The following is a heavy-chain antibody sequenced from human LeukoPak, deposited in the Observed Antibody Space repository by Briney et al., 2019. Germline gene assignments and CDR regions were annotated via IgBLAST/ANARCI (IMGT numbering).Heavy chain of an antibody. Sequence: GASVKVSCKSAGYTFTGYYMHLVRQAPGQGLELMGWINPNSGGTNYAQKFQGRVTMTRDTAISTAYMELSRLRSDDTAVYYCAREGVDWNHSVYYFDYWGQGTLVTVSS. D-gene: IGHD1-1*01. CDR3: AREGVDWNHSVYYFDY. CDR1: GYTFTGYY. CDR2: INPNSGGT. J-gene: IGHJ4*02. V-gene: IGHV1-2*02.